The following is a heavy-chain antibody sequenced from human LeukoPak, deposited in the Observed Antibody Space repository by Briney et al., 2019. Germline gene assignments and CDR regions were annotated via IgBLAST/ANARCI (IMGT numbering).Heavy chain of an antibody. CDR3: ARGLGSSRGGY. CDR2: IYYSGST. CDR1: GGSISSYY. D-gene: IGHD6-13*01. J-gene: IGHJ4*02. V-gene: IGHV4-59*12. Sequence: PSETLSLTCTVSGGSISSYYWSWIRQPPGKGLEWIGYIYYSGSTNYNPSLKSRVTISVDTSKNQFSLKLSSVTAADTAVYYCARGLGSSRGGYWGQGTLVTVSS.